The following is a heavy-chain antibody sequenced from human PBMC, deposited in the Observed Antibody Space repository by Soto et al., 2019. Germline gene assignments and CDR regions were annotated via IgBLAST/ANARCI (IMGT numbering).Heavy chain of an antibody. V-gene: IGHV3-23*01. CDR2: ISPSSNIT. Sequence: LRLSCAASRFTFGNYAINCVSQAPGKGRERVTYISPSSNITHYAECVKGRFIVSRDNSNRTLDLQMSGLRADDSSLYYCARDRERYTNGRYFDYWGQGTLVTVSS. CDR1: RFTFGNYA. CDR3: ARDRERYTNGRYFDY. J-gene: IGHJ4*02. D-gene: IGHD5-18*01.